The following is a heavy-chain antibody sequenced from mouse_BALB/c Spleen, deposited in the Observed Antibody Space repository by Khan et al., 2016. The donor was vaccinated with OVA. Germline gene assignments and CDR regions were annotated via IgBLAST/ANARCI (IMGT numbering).Heavy chain of an antibody. V-gene: IGHV2-6-5*01. J-gene: IGHJ4*01. Sequence: VQLQESGPGLVAPSQSLSITCTVSGFSLTDYGVSWIRQPPGKGLEWLGVIWGGGSTYYNSALKSRLSISKDNSKSQVFLKMNSLQTDDTAMYYCAKELWSYYFALDYWGQGTSVTVSS. CDR1: GFSLTDYG. CDR2: IWGGGST. CDR3: AKELWSYYFALDY.